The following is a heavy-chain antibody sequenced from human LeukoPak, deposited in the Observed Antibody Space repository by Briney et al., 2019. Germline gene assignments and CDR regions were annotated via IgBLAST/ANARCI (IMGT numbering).Heavy chain of an antibody. D-gene: IGHD3-22*01. Sequence: GASVKDSCKASVGTFSSYPISWVRQPPGKGLDGMGGIIPIFGTANYAQKFQGRVTITTDESTSTAYMELSRLRSEDTAVYYCAASSQTYYYDSSGYNNWFDPWGQGTLVTVSS. J-gene: IGHJ5*02. CDR1: VGTFSSYP. V-gene: IGHV1-69*05. CDR2: IIPIFGTA. CDR3: AASSQTYYYDSSGYNNWFDP.